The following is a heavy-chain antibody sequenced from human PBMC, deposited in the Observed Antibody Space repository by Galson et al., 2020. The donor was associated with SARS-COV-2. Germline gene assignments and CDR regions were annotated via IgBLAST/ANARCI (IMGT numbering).Heavy chain of an antibody. V-gene: IGHV3-23*01. CDR3: AKGAARTSDGMDV. D-gene: IGHD6-13*01. Sequence: GGSLRLSCAASGFTFRSYDMNWVRQAPGKGLDWVSGINNNGGSTYYADSVKGRFTISRDNSKNTLYLQMSSLRGDDTAEYHCAKGAARTSDGMDVWGQGTTVTVSS. J-gene: IGHJ6*02. CDR2: INNNGGST. CDR1: GFTFRSYD.